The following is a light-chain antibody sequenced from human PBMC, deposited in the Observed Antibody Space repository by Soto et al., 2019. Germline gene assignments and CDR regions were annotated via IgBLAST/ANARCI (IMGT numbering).Light chain of an antibody. CDR3: AAWDDSLRGWV. CDR2: RDS. J-gene: IGLJ3*02. V-gene: IGLV1-47*01. CDR1: SSSIGSNY. Sequence: QYVLTQPPSASGTPGQRVNISCSESSSSIGSNYIYWYQQLPGTAPKLLIYRDSQRPSGVPDRFSGSKSGTSASLAISGLRSEDEADYYCAAWDDSLRGWVFGGGTKLTVL.